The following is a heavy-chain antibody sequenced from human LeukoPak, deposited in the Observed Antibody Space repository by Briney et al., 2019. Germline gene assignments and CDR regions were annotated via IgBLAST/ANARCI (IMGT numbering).Heavy chain of an antibody. CDR2: IYPSGST. D-gene: IGHD1-26*01. Sequence: SETLSLTCAVSGGSVSSGGYSWSWVRQPPGKALEWVGYIYPSGSTYYNPSLKSRVTISLDRSKNQFSLRLSSVTAADTAVYYCARSGSFFAFDIWGQGTVVTVSS. CDR1: GGSVSSGGYS. CDR3: ARSGSFFAFDI. J-gene: IGHJ3*02. V-gene: IGHV4-30-2*01.